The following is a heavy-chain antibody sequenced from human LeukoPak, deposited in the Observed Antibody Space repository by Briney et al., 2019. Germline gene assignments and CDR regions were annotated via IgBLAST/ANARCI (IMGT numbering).Heavy chain of an antibody. CDR1: GFTFSSYA. V-gene: IGHV3-30*04. J-gene: IGHJ6*03. CDR2: ISYDGSNK. D-gene: IGHD3-22*01. CDR3: ARDPGYYYDTPWYYMDV. Sequence: PGGSLRPSCAASGFTFSSYAMHWVRQAPGKGLEWVAVISYDGSNKYYADSVKGRFTISRDNSKNTLYLQMNSLRAEDTAVYYCARDPGYYYDTPWYYMDVWGKGTTVTVSS.